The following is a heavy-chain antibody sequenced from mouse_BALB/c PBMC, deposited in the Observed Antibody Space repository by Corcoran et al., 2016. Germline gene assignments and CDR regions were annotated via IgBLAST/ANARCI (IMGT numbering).Heavy chain of an antibody. J-gene: IGHJ4*01. CDR3: ARSYYGSSMDY. CDR1: GYTFTNYG. D-gene: IGHD1-1*01. Sequence: QIQLVQSGPELKKPGETVKISCKASGYTFTNYGMNWVKQAPGKGLKWMGWINTYTGEPTYADDFKGRFAFSLETSARTAYLQINNLKNEDMATYFCARSYYGSSMDYWGQGTSVTVSS. CDR2: INTYTGEP. V-gene: IGHV9-1*02.